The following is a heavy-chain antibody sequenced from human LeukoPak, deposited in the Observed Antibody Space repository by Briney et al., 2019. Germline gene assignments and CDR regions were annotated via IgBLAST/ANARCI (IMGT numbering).Heavy chain of an antibody. Sequence: GGSLRLSCAASGFTVSSNYMSWVRQAPGKGLEWVSVIYSGGSTYYADSVKGRFTISRHNSKNTLYLQMNSLRAEDTAVYYCARYKGGSGYYPTSDAFDIWGQGTMVTVSS. CDR2: IYSGGST. CDR1: GFTVSSNY. J-gene: IGHJ3*02. D-gene: IGHD3-22*01. CDR3: ARYKGGSGYYPTSDAFDI. V-gene: IGHV3-53*04.